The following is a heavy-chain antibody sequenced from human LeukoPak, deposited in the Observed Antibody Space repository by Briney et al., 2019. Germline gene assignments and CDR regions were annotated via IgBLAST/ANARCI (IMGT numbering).Heavy chain of an antibody. Sequence: ASVKVSCKASGYTFTSYGISWVRQAPGQGLEWMGWISAYNGNTNYAQKLQGRVTMTTDTSTSTAYMELRSLRSDDTAVYYCARDRYYYDSSGYYFHNWFDPWGQGTLVTVSS. D-gene: IGHD3-22*01. CDR1: GYTFTSYG. CDR2: ISAYNGNT. CDR3: ARDRYYYDSSGYYFHNWFDP. J-gene: IGHJ5*02. V-gene: IGHV1-18*01.